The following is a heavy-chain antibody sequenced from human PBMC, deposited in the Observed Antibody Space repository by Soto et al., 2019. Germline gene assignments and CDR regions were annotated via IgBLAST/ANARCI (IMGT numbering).Heavy chain of an antibody. V-gene: IGHV3-30-3*01. D-gene: IGHD2-2*01. CDR2: ISYDGSNK. J-gene: IGHJ4*02. Sequence: GESLKISCAASGFTFSSYAMHWVRQAPGKGLEWVAVISYDGSNKYYADSVKGRFTISRDNSKNTLYLQMNSLRAEDTAVYYCARDLGYCSSTSCYSYFDYWGQGTLVTVSS. CDR1: GFTFSSYA. CDR3: ARDLGYCSSTSCYSYFDY.